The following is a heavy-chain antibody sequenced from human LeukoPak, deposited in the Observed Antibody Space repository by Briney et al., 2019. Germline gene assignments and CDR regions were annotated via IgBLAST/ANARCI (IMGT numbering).Heavy chain of an antibody. J-gene: IGHJ4*02. D-gene: IGHD3-22*01. CDR3: ARRINYYDSSGYYYVRYFDS. CDR1: GFTFDDYA. Sequence: GGSLRLSCAASGFTFDDYAMHWVRQAPGKGLEWVSGISWNSGSIGYADSVKGRFTISRDNAKNTLHLQMNSLGAEDTAVYYCARRINYYDSSGYYYVRYFDSWGQGTLVAVSS. CDR2: ISWNSGSI. V-gene: IGHV3-9*01.